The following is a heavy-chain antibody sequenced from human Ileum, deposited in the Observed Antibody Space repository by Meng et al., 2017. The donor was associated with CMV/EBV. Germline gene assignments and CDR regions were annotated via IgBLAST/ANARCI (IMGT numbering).Heavy chain of an antibody. CDR1: GYTFTSYG. CDR2: IDTYKGDT. J-gene: IGHJ4*02. D-gene: IGHD5-24*01. CDR3: ARRSRNGYNSEIDY. Sequence: ASVKVSCKASGYTFTSYGISWVRQAPGQGLEWMGWIDTYKGDTNYLQKLQGRVTMTTDTSTTTAYMELRSLRSDDTAIYYCARRSRNGYNSEIDYWGQGTLVTGSS. V-gene: IGHV1-18*01.